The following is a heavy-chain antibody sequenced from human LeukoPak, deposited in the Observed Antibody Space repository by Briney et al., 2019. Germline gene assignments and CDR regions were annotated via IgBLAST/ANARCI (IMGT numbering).Heavy chain of an antibody. Sequence: QSGGSLRLSCAASGFTFSSYAMHWVRQAPGKGLEWVASIHYDGSNNYYADSVKGRFTISRDNSKNTLYLQMNTLRADDTAVYYCAKDRHSGSPYLHDYWGQGTLVTVSS. CDR2: IHYDGSNN. J-gene: IGHJ4*02. V-gene: IGHV3-30*02. CDR1: GFTFSSYA. D-gene: IGHD1-26*01. CDR3: AKDRHSGSPYLHDY.